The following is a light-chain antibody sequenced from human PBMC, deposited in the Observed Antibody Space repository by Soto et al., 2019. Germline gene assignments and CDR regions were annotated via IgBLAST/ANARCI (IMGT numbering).Light chain of an antibody. CDR2: DVS. CDR3: KSFTSSNTLV. CDR1: SSDVGDNKY. Sequence: QSALTQPASVSGSPGQSITISCTGSSSDVGDNKYVSWYQHHPGKAPKVMIYDVSDRPSGVSNRFSGSKSGNTASLTISGLQAEDEADYYCKSFTSSNTLVFGTGTKLTVL. J-gene: IGLJ1*01. V-gene: IGLV2-14*03.